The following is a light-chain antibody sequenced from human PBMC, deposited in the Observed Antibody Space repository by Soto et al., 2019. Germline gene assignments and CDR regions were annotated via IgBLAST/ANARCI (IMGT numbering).Light chain of an antibody. CDR1: QSVSSSY. CDR3: QQRYTWPLT. J-gene: IGKJ4*01. CDR2: GAS. V-gene: IGKV3D-20*02. Sequence: EIVLTQSPGTLSLSQGERATLSCRASQSVSSSYLAWYQQKPGQAPRLLIYGASSRATGIPDRFSGSGSGTDFTLTISSLEPEDFAVYYCQQRYTWPLTFGGGTKVDI.